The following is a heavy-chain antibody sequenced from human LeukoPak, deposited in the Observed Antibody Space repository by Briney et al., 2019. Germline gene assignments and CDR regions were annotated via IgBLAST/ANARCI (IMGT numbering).Heavy chain of an antibody. Sequence: SETLSLTCAVYGGSFSGYYWSWIRQPPGKGLEWIGEINHSGSTNYNPSLKSRVTISVDTSKNQFSLKLSSVTAADTAVYYCARLGLQLWSTWGGYFDYWGQGTLVTVSS. D-gene: IGHD5-18*01. CDR3: ARLGLQLWSTWGGYFDY. J-gene: IGHJ4*02. V-gene: IGHV4-34*01. CDR2: INHSGST. CDR1: GGSFSGYY.